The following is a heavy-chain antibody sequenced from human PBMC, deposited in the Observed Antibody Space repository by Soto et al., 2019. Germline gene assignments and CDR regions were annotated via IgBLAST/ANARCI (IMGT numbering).Heavy chain of an antibody. CDR2: ISYDGSNK. CDR3: ARARRDMVRGVIVGTWFDP. Sequence: QVQLVESGGGVVQPGRSLRLSCAASGFTFSSYVMHWVRQAPGKGLEWVAVISYDGSNKYYADSVKGRFTISRDNSKNTLYLQMNSLRAEDTAVYYCARARRDMVRGVIVGTWFDPWGQGTLVTVSS. V-gene: IGHV3-30-3*01. J-gene: IGHJ5*02. D-gene: IGHD3-10*01. CDR1: GFTFSSYV.